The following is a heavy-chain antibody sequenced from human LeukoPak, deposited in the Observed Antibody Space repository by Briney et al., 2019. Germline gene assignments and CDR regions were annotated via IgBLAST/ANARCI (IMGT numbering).Heavy chain of an antibody. J-gene: IGHJ4*02. CDR2: IYHSGTT. V-gene: IGHV4-38-2*02. CDR3: ARENYFGSGSYYSGLTY. D-gene: IGHD3-10*01. CDR1: GYSISSGYY. Sequence: SETLSLTCTVSGYSISSGYYWGWIRQPPGKGLEWIGSIYHSGTTYYNPSLKSRVTISVDTSKNHFSLRLSSVTAADTAVYYCARENYFGSGSYYSGLTYWGQGTLVTVSS.